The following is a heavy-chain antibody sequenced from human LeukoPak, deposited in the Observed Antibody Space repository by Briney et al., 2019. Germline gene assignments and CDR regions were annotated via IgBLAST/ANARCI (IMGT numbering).Heavy chain of an antibody. D-gene: IGHD3-10*01. CDR1: GYTFTGYY. CDR3: SYSIMVRGVINDY. Sequence: GASVKVSCKASGYTFTGYYMHWVRQAPGQGLEWMGWINPNSGGTNYAQKFQGRVTMTRDTSISTAYMELSRLRSDDTAVYYCSYSIMVRGVINDYWGQGTLVTVSP. CDR2: INPNSGGT. V-gene: IGHV1-2*02. J-gene: IGHJ4*02.